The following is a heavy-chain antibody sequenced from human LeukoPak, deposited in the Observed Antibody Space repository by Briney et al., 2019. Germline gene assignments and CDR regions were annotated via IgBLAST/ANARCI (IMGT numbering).Heavy chain of an antibody. V-gene: IGHV1-8*01. CDR2: INPNSGNA. D-gene: IGHD1-26*01. CDR3: ARGVRWELLGY. J-gene: IGHJ4*02. Sequence: ASVKVSCKASGYTFSSYDINWVRQATGQGLEWMGWINPNSGNAGYAQKFRGRVTMTRNTSISTAYMELSSLRSEDTAAYYCARGVRWELLGYWGQGTLVTVSS. CDR1: GYTFSSYD.